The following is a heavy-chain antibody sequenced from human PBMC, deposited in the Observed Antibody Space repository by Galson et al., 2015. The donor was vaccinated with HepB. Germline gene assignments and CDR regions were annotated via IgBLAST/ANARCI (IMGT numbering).Heavy chain of an antibody. CDR2: IIGSFVST. CDR1: GFTFGSYA. V-gene: IGHV3-23*01. Sequence: SLKLSCAASGFTFGSYAMSWVRQAPGKGLEWVASIIGSFVSTHYAHTVKGRFTFSRDNSKNTLYLQMNSLRAEDTAIYYCARGGLYNYFDPWGQGTLVTVSS. CDR3: ARGGLYNYFDP. D-gene: IGHD5-12*01. J-gene: IGHJ5*02.